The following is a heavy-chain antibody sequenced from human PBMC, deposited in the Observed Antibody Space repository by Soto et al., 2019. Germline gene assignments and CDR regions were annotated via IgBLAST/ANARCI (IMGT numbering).Heavy chain of an antibody. D-gene: IGHD3-22*01. CDR2: IWYDGSNK. J-gene: IGHJ4*02. Sequence: QVQLVESGGGVVQPGRSLRLSCAASGFTFSSYGMHWVRQAPGKGLEWVAVIWYDGSNKYYADSVKGRFTISRDNSKNKLYLQMNRLRAEDTAVYYCAREGTYYSDSSGYDIGFEYWGQGTLVTVSS. CDR1: GFTFSSYG. V-gene: IGHV3-33*01. CDR3: AREGTYYSDSSGYDIGFEY.